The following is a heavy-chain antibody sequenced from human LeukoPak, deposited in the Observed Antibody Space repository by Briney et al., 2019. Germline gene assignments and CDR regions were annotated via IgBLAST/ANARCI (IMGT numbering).Heavy chain of an antibody. Sequence: KTSETLSLTCTVSGGSMSSYYWSWIRQPPGKGLEWIGYIHYSGSTNYNPPLKSRVTISVDTSKNQFSLKLSSVTAADTAVYYCARSRPYSSSWYFFDYWGQGTLVTVSS. J-gene: IGHJ4*02. D-gene: IGHD6-13*01. V-gene: IGHV4-59*08. CDR1: GGSMSSYY. CDR2: IHYSGST. CDR3: ARSRPYSSSWYFFDY.